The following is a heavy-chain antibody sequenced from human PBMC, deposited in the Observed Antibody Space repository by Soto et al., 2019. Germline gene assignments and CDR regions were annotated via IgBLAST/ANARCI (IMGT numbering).Heavy chain of an antibody. V-gene: IGHV3-11*06. J-gene: IGHJ4*02. CDR1: GLTFSDYY. CDR2: ISNSSSYT. CDR3: ARDLSSSSTNYFDS. Sequence: GSLRLSCAASGLTFSDYYMSWIRQAPGKGLEWLSYISNSSSYTNYADSVKGRFTISRDNAKNSLFLQMNSLRADDTAMYYCARDLSSSSTNYFDSWGQGTLVTVSS.